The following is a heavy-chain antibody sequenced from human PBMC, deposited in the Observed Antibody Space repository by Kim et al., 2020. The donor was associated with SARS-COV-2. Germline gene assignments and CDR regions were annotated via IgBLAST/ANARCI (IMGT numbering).Heavy chain of an antibody. D-gene: IGHD3-10*01. CDR1: GGSISSSSYF. Sequence: SETLSLTCTVSGGSISSSSYFWAWIRQPPGKGLEWIGTIYYSGSTYYNPSLKSRVTISADTSKNQFSLKLSSVTAADTAVYYCVTGGSGSCPDYWGQGTLVTVSS. CDR2: IYYSGST. CDR3: VTGGSGSCPDY. J-gene: IGHJ4*02. V-gene: IGHV4-39*01.